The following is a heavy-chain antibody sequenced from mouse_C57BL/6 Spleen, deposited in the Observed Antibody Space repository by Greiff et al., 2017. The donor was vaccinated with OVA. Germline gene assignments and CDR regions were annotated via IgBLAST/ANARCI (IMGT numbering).Heavy chain of an antibody. D-gene: IGHD2-3*01. Sequence: QVQLQQPGAELVMPGASVKLSCKASGYTFTSYWMHWVKQRPGQGLEWIGEIDPSDSYTNYNQKFKGKSTLTVDKSSSTAYMQLSSLTSEDSAVYYCAICDGYYDYFDYWGQGTTLTVSS. J-gene: IGHJ2*01. CDR2: IDPSDSYT. CDR3: AICDGYYDYFDY. CDR1: GYTFTSYW. V-gene: IGHV1-69*01.